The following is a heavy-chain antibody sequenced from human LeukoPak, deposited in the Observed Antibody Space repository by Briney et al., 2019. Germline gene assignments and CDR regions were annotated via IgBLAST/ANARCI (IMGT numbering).Heavy chain of an antibody. J-gene: IGHJ4*02. V-gene: IGHV4-30-4*01. CDR3: ARERAYCSGGSCYDY. D-gene: IGHD2-15*01. Sequence: SETLSLTCTVSGASISSVDYYWSWIRQPPGKGLEWIGYIYYSGSTYYNPSLKSRVTISVDTSKNQFSLKLSSVTAADTAVYYCARERAYCSGGSCYDYWGQGTLVTVSS. CDR2: IYYSGST. CDR1: GASISSVDYY.